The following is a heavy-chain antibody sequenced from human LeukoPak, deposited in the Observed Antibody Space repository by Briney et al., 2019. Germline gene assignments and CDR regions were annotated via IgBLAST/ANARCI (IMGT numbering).Heavy chain of an antibody. J-gene: IGHJ4*02. V-gene: IGHV3-74*01. Sequence: PGGSLRLSCAASGFTFSNYWMDWVRQAPGQGLVWVSRIKTDGSSTSYADSVKGRFTISRDNATNTLYMQMNSLRAEDTAVYYCARERSSGWSDYWGQGTLVTVSS. CDR3: ARERSSGWSDY. D-gene: IGHD6-19*01. CDR2: IKTDGSST. CDR1: GFTFSNYW.